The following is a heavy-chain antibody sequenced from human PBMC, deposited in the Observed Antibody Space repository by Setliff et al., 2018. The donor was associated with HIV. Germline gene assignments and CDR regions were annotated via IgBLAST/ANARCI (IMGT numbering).Heavy chain of an antibody. J-gene: IGHJ4*02. V-gene: IGHV3-30*04. CDR2: ISYDGSNK. D-gene: IGHD3-22*01. CDR3: AREWGRSDYYDSSGSKGYFDY. Sequence: GGSLRLSCAASGFTFSRYGMHWVRQAPGKGLEWVAFISYDGSNKYYADSVKGRFTISRDNSKNTLYLQMNSLRAEDTAVYYCAREWGRSDYYDSSGSKGYFDYWGQGTLVTV. CDR1: GFTFSRYG.